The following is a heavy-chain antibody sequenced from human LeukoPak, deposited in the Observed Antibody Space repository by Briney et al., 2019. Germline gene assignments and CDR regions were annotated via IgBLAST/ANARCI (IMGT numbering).Heavy chain of an antibody. CDR3: AKDSIEMVRGVGWFDP. J-gene: IGHJ5*02. V-gene: IGHV3-9*01. D-gene: IGHD3-10*01. Sequence: GGSLRLSCAASGFTFDGYAMHWVRQAPGKGLEWVSGISWNSGSIGYADSVKGRFTISRDNAKNSLYLQMNSLRAEDTALYYCAKDSIEMVRGVGWFDPWGQGTLVTVSS. CDR2: ISWNSGSI. CDR1: GFTFDGYA.